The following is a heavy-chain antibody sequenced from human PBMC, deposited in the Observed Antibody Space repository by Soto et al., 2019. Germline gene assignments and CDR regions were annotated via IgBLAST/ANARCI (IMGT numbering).Heavy chain of an antibody. D-gene: IGHD7-27*01. V-gene: IGHV2-70*13. Sequence: SGPTLVNPTQTLTLTCTFSGFPLNSNGMCVNWIRQPPGKALEWLPLVDWDDDKYYSTPLKTRLTISRDTSKNQQVLPMTNMDPVDTATYYCARTSALPLGYPNCMDVWGQGTTVTVSS. CDR3: ARTSALPLGYPNCMDV. J-gene: IGHJ6*02. CDR2: VDWDDDK. CDR1: GFPLNSNGMC.